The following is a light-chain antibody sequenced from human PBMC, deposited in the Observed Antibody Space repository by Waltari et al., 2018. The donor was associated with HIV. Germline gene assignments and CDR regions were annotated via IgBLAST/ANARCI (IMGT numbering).Light chain of an antibody. Sequence: QAVVTQEPSLSVSPGGTVTVTCASFTGSVSRNHYLHWIQFKPGQAPRTLSYDPEQGHPLPARRFSGSLIGGSATLTLSGALPDDEADYYCLLSYFGVRVFGGGTKLTV. CDR3: LLSYFGVRV. V-gene: IGLV7-46*01. CDR2: DPE. CDR1: TGSVSRNHY. J-gene: IGLJ2*01.